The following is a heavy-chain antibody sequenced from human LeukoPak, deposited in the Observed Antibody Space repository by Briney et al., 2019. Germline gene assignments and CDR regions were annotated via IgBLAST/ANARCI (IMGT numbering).Heavy chain of an antibody. J-gene: IGHJ6*02. CDR2: INHSGST. V-gene: IGHV4-34*01. CDR3: ARSPLSCSGGSCYPYGMDV. Sequence: SETLSLTCAVYGVSFSGYYWSWIRQPPGKGLEWIGEINHSGSTNYNPSLKSRVTISVDTSKNQFSLKLSSVTAADTAVYYCARSPLSCSGGSCYPYGMDVWGQGTTVTVSS. D-gene: IGHD2-15*01. CDR1: GVSFSGYY.